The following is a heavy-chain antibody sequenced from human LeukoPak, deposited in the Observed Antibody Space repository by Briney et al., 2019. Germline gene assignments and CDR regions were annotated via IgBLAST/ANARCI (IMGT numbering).Heavy chain of an antibody. D-gene: IGHD3-16*01. V-gene: IGHV4-59*11. CDR1: DGSITTHY. Sequence: SETLSLTCSVSDGSITTHYWSWILQPPGKGLEWIGYIFHSGNTKYNPSLKSRVAFSLDTSKKQLSLTLRSVNAADTAVYYCARAGNFSWGEFDSWGQGTLVIVSS. CDR3: ARAGNFSWGEFDS. J-gene: IGHJ5*01. CDR2: IFHSGNT.